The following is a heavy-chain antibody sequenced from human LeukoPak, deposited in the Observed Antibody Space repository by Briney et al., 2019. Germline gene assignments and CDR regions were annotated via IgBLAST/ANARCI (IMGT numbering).Heavy chain of an antibody. V-gene: IGHV3-7*01. CDR2: RKQDESEK. D-gene: IGHD1-26*01. Sequence: GGSLRPSCAASGFTFSSYWMTWVGQAPGKGLEWVATRKQDESEKYYVDSVKGRSTISRDNAKDSLYLQMNSLRAEDTAVYYCARVRRLHSSGSYYFDYWGQGTLVTVSS. J-gene: IGHJ4*02. CDR3: ARVRRLHSSGSYYFDY. CDR1: GFTFSSYW.